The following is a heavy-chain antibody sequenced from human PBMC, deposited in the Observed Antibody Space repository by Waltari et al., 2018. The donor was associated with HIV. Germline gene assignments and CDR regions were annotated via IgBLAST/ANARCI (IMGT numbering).Heavy chain of an antibody. Sequence: EVQVLESGGALVQPGGSLRLSCAASGFPFSHHGMSWVRQAPGKGLGWVSTISGSGGSTYYADSVKGRFTVSRDNSKNTLYLQMNSLRAEDTAVYFCVKEHQYSHSWYSYYGMDVWGQGTTVTVSS. J-gene: IGHJ6*02. D-gene: IGHD6-13*01. CDR2: ISGSGGST. CDR1: GFPFSHHG. V-gene: IGHV3-23*01. CDR3: VKEHQYSHSWYSYYGMDV.